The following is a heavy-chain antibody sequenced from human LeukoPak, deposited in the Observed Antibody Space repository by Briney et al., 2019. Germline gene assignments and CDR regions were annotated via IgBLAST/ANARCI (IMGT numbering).Heavy chain of an antibody. J-gene: IGHJ4*02. D-gene: IGHD3-22*01. CDR1: GYTFTGYY. V-gene: IGHV1-2*02. CDR3: ARGYYDRGSLYYFDY. CDR2: IDPNSGGT. Sequence: AASVKVSCKTSGYTFTGYYMHWVGQAPGQGLEWMGWIDPNSGGTNYAQKSQGRVTMTRDTSIGTAYMELSGLTSDDTAVYYCARGYYDRGSLYYFDYWGQGTLVTVSS.